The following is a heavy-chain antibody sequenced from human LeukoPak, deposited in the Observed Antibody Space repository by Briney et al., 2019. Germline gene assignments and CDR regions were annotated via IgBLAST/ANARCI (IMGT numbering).Heavy chain of an antibody. CDR2: ISVYNGQT. CDR3: ARDSGWELQHFYFDH. D-gene: IGHD1-26*01. J-gene: IGHJ4*02. Sequence: ASVKVSCKASGYTFSNYDINWVRQAPGQGLEWMGWISVYNGQTNYAHKFQGRVTMTTDTSTRSVYMELRSLRSDDTAVYYCARDSGWELQHFYFDHWGQGTLVTVSA. CDR1: GYTFSNYD. V-gene: IGHV1-18*01.